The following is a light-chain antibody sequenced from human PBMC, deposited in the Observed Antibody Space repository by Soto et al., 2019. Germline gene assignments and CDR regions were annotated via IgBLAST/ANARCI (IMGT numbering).Light chain of an antibody. J-gene: IGLJ2*01. V-gene: IGLV1-51*01. CDR1: SSNIGSNY. CDR2: DDN. Sequence: QSVLTQPPSVSAAPGQKVTISCSGGSSNIGSNYVSCYQQLPGTAPRLLICDDNKRPSGIPDRFSGSKSGSSATLGITGLQTGDEADYYCGAWDSSLSAGVFGGGTKVTVL. CDR3: GAWDSSLSAGV.